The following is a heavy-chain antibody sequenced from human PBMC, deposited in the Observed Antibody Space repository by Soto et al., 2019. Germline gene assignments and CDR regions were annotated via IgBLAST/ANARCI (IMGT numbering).Heavy chain of an antibody. D-gene: IGHD2-8*01. CDR2: IYYSGST. Sequence: SETLSLTCTVSGGSISSYYWSWIRQPPGKGLEWIGYIYYSGSTNYNPSFQGQVTISADKSISTAYLQWSSLKASDTAMYYCARPFSYATQAFDIWGQGTMVTVSS. V-gene: IGHV4-59*12. J-gene: IGHJ3*02. CDR3: ARPFSYATQAFDI. CDR1: GGSISSYY.